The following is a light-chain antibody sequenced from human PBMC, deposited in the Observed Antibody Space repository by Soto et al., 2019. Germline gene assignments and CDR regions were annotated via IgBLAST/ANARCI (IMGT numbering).Light chain of an antibody. CDR2: SNN. Sequence: QSVLTQPPSASGTPGQRVTISCSGSSSNIGSNTVNWYQQLPGTAPKPLIYSNNQRPSGVPDRFSGSKSGTSASLAISGLQSEDEADYYCAAWDDSLNVVFGGGTKVTVL. V-gene: IGLV1-44*01. J-gene: IGLJ2*01. CDR1: SSNIGSNT. CDR3: AAWDDSLNVV.